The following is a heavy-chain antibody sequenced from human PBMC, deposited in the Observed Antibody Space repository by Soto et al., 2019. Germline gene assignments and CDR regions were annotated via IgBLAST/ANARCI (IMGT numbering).Heavy chain of an antibody. D-gene: IGHD5-12*01. V-gene: IGHV4-59*01. CDR3: AIFMGNSVAPTYFDY. CDR1: GGSINNYY. Sequence: QVQLQASGPGLVKPSETLSLTCTVSGGSINNYYWSWIRQPPGKGLEWIGYIYYRGSTNYNPSLKSRVTISVDTSKNQCSLKLSSATTADTAVYYCAIFMGNSVAPTYFDYWGQGTRVTVSS. CDR2: IYYRGST. J-gene: IGHJ4*02.